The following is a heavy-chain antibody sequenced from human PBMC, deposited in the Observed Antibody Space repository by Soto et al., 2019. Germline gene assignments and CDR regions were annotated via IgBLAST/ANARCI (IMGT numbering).Heavy chain of an antibody. CDR3: ASLYYYSLTKYLDY. CDR2: MSYDGINK. J-gene: IGHJ4*02. Sequence: PGGALRLSCAASGFSFSSYAMHWGRRAPGKGLGWVAVMSYDGINKYYADFVKGRFTISRDNSKNMLYLQMDRLRAEDTAVYYCASLYYYSLTKYLDYWGQGTVVTVSS. D-gene: IGHD3-10*01. CDR1: GFSFSSYA. V-gene: IGHV3-30-3*01.